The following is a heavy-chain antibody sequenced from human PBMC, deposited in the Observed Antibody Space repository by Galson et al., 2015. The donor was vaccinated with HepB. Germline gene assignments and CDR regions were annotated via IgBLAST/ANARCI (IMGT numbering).Heavy chain of an antibody. CDR2: ISYDGSNK. CDR1: GFTFSSYA. J-gene: IGHJ6*02. D-gene: IGHD1-14*01. CDR3: ARVVPEDYYYYGMDV. V-gene: IGHV3-30*04. Sequence: SLRLSCAASGFTFSSYAMHWVRQAPGKGLEWVAVISYDGSNKYYADSVKGRFTISRDNSKNTLYLQMNSLRAEDTAVYYCARVVPEDYYYYGMDVWGQGTTVTVSS.